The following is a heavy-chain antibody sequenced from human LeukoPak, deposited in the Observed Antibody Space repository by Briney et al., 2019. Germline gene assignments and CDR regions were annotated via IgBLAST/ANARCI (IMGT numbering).Heavy chain of an antibody. D-gene: IGHD6-13*01. J-gene: IGHJ4*02. Sequence: GESLKISCRASGYSFTTYWIGWVRQMPGKGLEWMGVIFPADSDTRYSPSFQGQVTISADKSISTAYLQWSSLKASDTAMYYCASVYSSTSWDYWGQGTLVTVSS. CDR2: IFPADSDT. CDR3: ASVYSSTSWDY. V-gene: IGHV5-51*01. CDR1: GYSFTTYW.